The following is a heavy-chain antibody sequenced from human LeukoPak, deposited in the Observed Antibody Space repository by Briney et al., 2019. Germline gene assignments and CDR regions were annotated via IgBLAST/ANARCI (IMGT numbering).Heavy chain of an antibody. J-gene: IGHJ4*02. CDR2: LSYDGSLK. CDR1: GFTFINYG. Sequence: GRSLRLSCAASGFTFINYGIHWVRQTPGKGLEWVAVLSYDGSLKYYADFVAGRFTISRDDFKNTVCLQMSSLRAEDTALYYCARDERLNYGSIDYWGQGTLVIVSS. D-gene: IGHD3-10*01. CDR3: ARDERLNYGSIDY. V-gene: IGHV3-30*04.